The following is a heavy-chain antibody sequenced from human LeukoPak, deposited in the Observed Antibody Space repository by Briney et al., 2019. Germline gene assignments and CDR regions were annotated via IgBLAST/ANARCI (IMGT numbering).Heavy chain of an antibody. Sequence: SETLSLTCTVSGGSISSSSYYWGWIRQPPGKGLEWIGSIYYSGSTYYNPSLKSRVTISVDTSKNQFSLKLSSVTAADTAVYYCARPLTVTSAAFDIWGQGTMVTVSS. D-gene: IGHD4-17*01. CDR3: ARPLTVTSAAFDI. V-gene: IGHV4-39*01. J-gene: IGHJ3*02. CDR1: GGSISSSSYY. CDR2: IYYSGST.